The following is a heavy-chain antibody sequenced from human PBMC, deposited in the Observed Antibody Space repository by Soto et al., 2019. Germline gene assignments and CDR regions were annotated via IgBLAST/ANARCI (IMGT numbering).Heavy chain of an antibody. V-gene: IGHV3-23*01. D-gene: IGHD3-9*01. CDR3: AKASDYDDILTGLH. CDR1: GFTFSSYA. J-gene: IGHJ4*02. Sequence: EVQLLESGGGLVQPGGSLRISCAASGFTFSSYAMSWVRQAPGKGLECLSTISGSGGSAYYADSVKGRFTITRDNSKNKLQLQMNSLRAEDTAVYYCAKASDYDDILTGLHWGQGALVTVSA. CDR2: ISGSGGSA.